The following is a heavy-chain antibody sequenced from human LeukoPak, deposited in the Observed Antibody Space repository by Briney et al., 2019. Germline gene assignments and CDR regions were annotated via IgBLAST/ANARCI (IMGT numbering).Heavy chain of an antibody. Sequence: GGSLRLSCAASGFTFSSYAIHWVRQAPGKGLEWVAVISYDGSSKFYADSVQGRFTISRDNPKNTLYLQMYNLRAEDTAVCYCARQGNYGSGSYVRDAFDIWGQGTVVTVSS. CDR2: ISYDGSSK. CDR1: GFTFSSYA. V-gene: IGHV3-30-3*01. J-gene: IGHJ3*02. CDR3: ARQGNYGSGSYVRDAFDI. D-gene: IGHD3-10*01.